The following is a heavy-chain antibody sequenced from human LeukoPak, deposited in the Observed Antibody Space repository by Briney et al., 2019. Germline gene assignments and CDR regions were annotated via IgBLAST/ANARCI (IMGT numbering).Heavy chain of an antibody. CDR3: ARVYCSGGSCYHYFDH. CDR1: GYTFTSYG. V-gene: IGHV1-18*01. J-gene: IGHJ4*02. D-gene: IGHD2-15*01. Sequence: ASVKVSCKASGYTFTSYGISWVRQAPGQGLEWMGWISAYNGNTNYAQKLQGRVTMTTDTSTSTAYMELRSLRSDDTAVYYCARVYCSGGSCYHYFDHWGQGTLVTVSS. CDR2: ISAYNGNT.